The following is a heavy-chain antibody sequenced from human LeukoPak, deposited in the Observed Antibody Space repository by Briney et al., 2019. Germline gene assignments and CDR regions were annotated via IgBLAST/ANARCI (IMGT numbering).Heavy chain of an antibody. Sequence: GGSLRLSCAASGFTFSNAWMSWVRQAPGKGLEWVSAISGSGGSTYYADSVKGRFTISRDNSKNTLYLQMNSLRAEDTAVYYCAKDLFLVRGYDRGDYWGQGTLVTVSS. CDR2: ISGSGGST. D-gene: IGHD5-12*01. J-gene: IGHJ4*02. V-gene: IGHV3-23*01. CDR1: GFTFSNAW. CDR3: AKDLFLVRGYDRGDY.